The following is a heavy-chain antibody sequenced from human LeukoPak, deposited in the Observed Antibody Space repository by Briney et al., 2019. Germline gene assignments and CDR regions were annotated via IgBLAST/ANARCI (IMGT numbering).Heavy chain of an antibody. D-gene: IGHD3-22*01. V-gene: IGHV3-21*01. CDR2: ITSSSRDI. J-gene: IGHJ3*02. CDR3: ARDKVDSSGYYDAFDI. CDR1: GFTFSSYN. Sequence: GGSLRLSCAASGFTFSSYNMNWVRQAPGKGLEWVSSITSSSRDIYYADSVKGRFTISRDNAKNSLYLQMNSLRAEDTAVYYCARDKVDSSGYYDAFDIWGQGTMVTVSS.